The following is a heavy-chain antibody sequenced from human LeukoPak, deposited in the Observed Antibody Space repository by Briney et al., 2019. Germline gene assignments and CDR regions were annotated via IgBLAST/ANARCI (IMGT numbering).Heavy chain of an antibody. CDR1: GGSISSGGYY. CDR3: ARGATRDYFDY. CDR2: IYYSGST. Sequence: SETLSLTCTVSGGSISSGGYYWSWIRQHPGKGLEWIGYIYYSGSTYYNPSLKSRVTISVDTSKNQFSLKLSSVTAADTAVYYCARGATRDYFDYWGQGTLVTVSS. V-gene: IGHV4-31*03. J-gene: IGHJ4*02.